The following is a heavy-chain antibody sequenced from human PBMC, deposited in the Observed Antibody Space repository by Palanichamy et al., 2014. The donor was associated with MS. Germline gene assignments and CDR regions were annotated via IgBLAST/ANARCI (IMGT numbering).Heavy chain of an antibody. V-gene: IGHV3-74*03. CDR3: ARVLAGGCMDV. J-gene: IGHJ6*02. Sequence: EVQLVESGGGVLQPGGSLRLSCAASGFTFSSYWMHWVRQASGKGLVWVSRIDSDGNNIQYAGSVKGRFTISRDSAKNTLYLQMNSLRVEDTAVYYCARVLAGGCMDVWGQGTTVTISS. CDR1: GFTFSSYW. D-gene: IGHD6-13*01. CDR2: IDSDGNNI.